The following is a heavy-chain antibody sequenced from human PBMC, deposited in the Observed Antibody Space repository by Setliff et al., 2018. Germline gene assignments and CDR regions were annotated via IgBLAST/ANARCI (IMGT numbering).Heavy chain of an antibody. D-gene: IGHD5-18*01. J-gene: IGHJ4*02. V-gene: IGHV3-48*01. CDR1: GFTFSSEY. Sequence: GGSLRLSCAASGFTFSSEYMNWVRQAPGKGLEWVSYISSSSTSIYSDSVKDRFTVSRDNAKNSLYLQMNSLRAEDTAVYYCARNTDLRNGFDYWGQGTLVTVSS. CDR2: ISSSSTSI. CDR3: ARNTDLRNGFDY.